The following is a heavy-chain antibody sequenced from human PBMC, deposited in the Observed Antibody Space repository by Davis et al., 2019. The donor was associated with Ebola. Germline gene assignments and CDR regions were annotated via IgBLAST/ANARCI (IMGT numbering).Heavy chain of an antibody. V-gene: IGHV1-46*01. Sequence: ASVKVSCKASGYTFTNYYMHWVRQAPGQGLEWMGIINPNGGSTSNAQKFQSRVTMTRDTSTTTVYMELSSLRSDDTAVYYCARGSSNWGSPSHVFDIWGQGTLVTVSS. CDR1: GYTFTNYY. CDR3: ARGSSNWGSPSHVFDI. D-gene: IGHD7-27*01. J-gene: IGHJ3*02. CDR2: INPNGGST.